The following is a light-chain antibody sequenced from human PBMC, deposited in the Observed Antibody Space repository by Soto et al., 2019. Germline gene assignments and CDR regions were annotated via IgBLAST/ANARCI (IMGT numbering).Light chain of an antibody. CDR2: EIN. V-gene: IGLV2-8*01. J-gene: IGLJ1*01. CDR1: SSDIGDSNY. Sequence: QSALTQPPSASGSPGRSVTISCTGTSSDIGDSNYVSWYQQHPGNAPKLIMYEINKRPSGVPGRFSGSKSGNTASLTVSGLQAEDEADYYCSSYAGNDNCVFGTGTK. CDR3: SSYAGNDNCV.